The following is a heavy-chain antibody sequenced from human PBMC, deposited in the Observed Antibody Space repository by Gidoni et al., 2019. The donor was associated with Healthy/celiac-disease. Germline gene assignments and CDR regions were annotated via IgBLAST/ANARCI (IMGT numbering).Heavy chain of an antibody. Sequence: NYMSWVRQAPGKGLEWVSVIYSGGSTYYADSVKGRFTISRDNSKNTLYLQMNSLRAEDTAVYYCAGAAGSFDYWGQGTLVTVSS. CDR2: IYSGGST. CDR1: NY. J-gene: IGHJ4*02. CDR3: AGAAGSFDY. V-gene: IGHV3-53*01. D-gene: IGHD6-13*01.